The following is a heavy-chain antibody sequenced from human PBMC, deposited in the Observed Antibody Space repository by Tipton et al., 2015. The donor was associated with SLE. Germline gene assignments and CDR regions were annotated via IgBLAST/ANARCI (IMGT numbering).Heavy chain of an antibody. D-gene: IGHD3-10*01. CDR1: GGSIASGLYF. CDR3: ARGVRLGFGEFYFDY. Sequence: TLSLTCTVSGGSIASGLYFYNWIRQPAGKGLEWIGRLDTSGTIDYNPSLKSRVTISRDTSKNQFSPDLNSVTAADTVKYFCARGVRLGFGEFYFDYWGLGTLVAVSS. J-gene: IGHJ4*02. CDR2: LDTSGTI. V-gene: IGHV4-61*02.